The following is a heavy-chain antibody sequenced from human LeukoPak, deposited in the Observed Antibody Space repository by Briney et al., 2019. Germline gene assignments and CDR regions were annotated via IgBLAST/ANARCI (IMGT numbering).Heavy chain of an antibody. CDR3: ARGSYNYYYMDV. J-gene: IGHJ6*03. V-gene: IGHV4-59*08. Sequence: SETLSLTCTVSGGSISSYYWSWIRQPPGKGLEWIGYIYYSGSTNYNPSLKSRVTISADTSKNQFSLKLSSVTAADTAVYYCARGSYNYYYMDVWGKGTTVTVSS. CDR1: GGSISSYY. CDR2: IYYSGST.